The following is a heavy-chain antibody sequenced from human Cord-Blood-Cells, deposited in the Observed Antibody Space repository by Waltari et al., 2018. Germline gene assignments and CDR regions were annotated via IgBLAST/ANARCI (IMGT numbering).Heavy chain of an antibody. J-gene: IGHJ5*02. CDR1: GGTFSSYA. CDR3: ARVSGPTYYYGSGSPNWFDP. D-gene: IGHD3-10*01. V-gene: IGHV1-69*01. Sequence: QVQLVQSGAEVKKPGSSVKVSCKASGGTFSSYAISWVRQAPGQGPEWMGGIIPIFGTANYAQKFQGRVTITADESTSTAYMELSSLRSEDTAVYYCARVSGPTYYYGSGSPNWFDPWGQGTLVTVSS. CDR2: IIPIFGTA.